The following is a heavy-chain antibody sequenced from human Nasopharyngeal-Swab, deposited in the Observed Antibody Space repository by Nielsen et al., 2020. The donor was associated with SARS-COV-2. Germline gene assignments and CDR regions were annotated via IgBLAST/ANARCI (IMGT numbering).Heavy chain of an antibody. CDR1: GYTFTSYG. Sequence: ASVKVSCKASGYTFTSYGISWVRQAPGQGLDWMGWISAYNGNTNYAQKLQGRVTMTTDTSTSTAYMELRSLRSDDTAVYYCARDRVVVVTGSSLDYYYYGMDVWGQGTTVTVSS. CDR3: ARDRVVVVTGSSLDYYYYGMDV. V-gene: IGHV1-18*01. CDR2: ISAYNGNT. D-gene: IGHD2-21*02. J-gene: IGHJ6*01.